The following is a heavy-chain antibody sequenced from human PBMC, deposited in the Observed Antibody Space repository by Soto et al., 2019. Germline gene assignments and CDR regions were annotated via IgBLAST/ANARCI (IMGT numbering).Heavy chain of an antibody. Sequence: SVKVSCKASGGTFSNSGISWVRQAPGQGLEWMGGIIPLFGRGHYAQKFQGRVTITADESTSTAYMELSSLRFEDAAVYYCARGPDSGDYYYFYWGQGTLVTVSS. D-gene: IGHD3-22*01. CDR3: ARGPDSGDYYYFY. CDR2: IIPLFGRG. J-gene: IGHJ4*02. CDR1: GGTFSNSG. V-gene: IGHV1-69*13.